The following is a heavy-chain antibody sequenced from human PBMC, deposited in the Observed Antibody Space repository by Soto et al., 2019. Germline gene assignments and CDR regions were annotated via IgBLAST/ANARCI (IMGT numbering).Heavy chain of an antibody. CDR2: ISYDGSDK. Sequence: ESGGGVVQPGRSLRLSCAASGFSFSSYGMHWVRQAPGKGLEWVAMISYDGSDKYFSDSVKGRLTISRDNSKNTVSLEMNSLRTKDTAAYYCAKGVPSPTQHAFDIWGQGTMVTVSS. V-gene: IGHV3-30*18. CDR1: GFSFSSYG. CDR3: AKGVPSPTQHAFDI. J-gene: IGHJ3*02.